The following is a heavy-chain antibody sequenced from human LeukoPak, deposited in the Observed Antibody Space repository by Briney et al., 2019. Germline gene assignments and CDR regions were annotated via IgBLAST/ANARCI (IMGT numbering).Heavy chain of an antibody. V-gene: IGHV4-59*01. J-gene: IGHJ3*02. Sequence: SETLSLTCTVSGGSISSYYWSWIRQPPGEGLEWIGYIYYSGSTNYNPSLKSRVTISVDTSKNQFSLKLTSVTAADTAMYYCARGGWFGEVDAFDIWGQGTMVTVSS. CDR3: ARGGWFGEVDAFDI. CDR1: GGSISSYY. D-gene: IGHD3-10*01. CDR2: IYYSGST.